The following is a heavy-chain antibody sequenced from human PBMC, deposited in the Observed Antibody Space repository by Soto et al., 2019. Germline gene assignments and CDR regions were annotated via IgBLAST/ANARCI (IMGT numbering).Heavy chain of an antibody. V-gene: IGHV3-23*01. CDR3: AKGYSSSWYGRYFDY. J-gene: IGHJ4*02. D-gene: IGHD6-13*01. CDR2: ISGSGGST. Sequence: WGSLRLSCAASGFTFISYAISFFRHPPLKWLEWVSAISGSGGSTYYADSVKGRFTISRDNSKNTLYLQMNSLRAEDTAVYYCAKGYSSSWYGRYFDYWGQGTPVTVSS. CDR1: GFTFISYA.